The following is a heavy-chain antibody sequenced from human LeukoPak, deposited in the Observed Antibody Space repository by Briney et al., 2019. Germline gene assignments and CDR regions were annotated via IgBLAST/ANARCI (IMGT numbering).Heavy chain of an antibody. Sequence: ASVKVSCKASGGTFSSYAISWVRQATGQGLEWMEGIIPIFRTANYAQKFQGRVTITTYECTSTAYMELSSLRSEDTAVYYCARGASSSAFYYYYYMDVWGKGTTVTVSS. CDR1: GGTFSSYA. J-gene: IGHJ6*03. V-gene: IGHV1-69*05. D-gene: IGHD6-6*01. CDR3: ARGASSSAFYYYYYMDV. CDR2: IIPIFRTA.